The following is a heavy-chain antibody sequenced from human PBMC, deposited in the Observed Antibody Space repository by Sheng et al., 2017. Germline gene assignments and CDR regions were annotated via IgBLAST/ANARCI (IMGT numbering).Heavy chain of an antibody. J-gene: IGHJ4*02. CDR2: ISYDGSNK. V-gene: IGHV3-30*04. Sequence: QVQLVESGGGVVQPGRSLRLSCAASGFTFSSYAMHWVRQAPGKGLEWVAVISYDGSNKYYADSVKGRFTISRDNSKNTLYLQMNSLRAEDTAVYYCARAGSLRWELTDYWGQGTLVTVSS. D-gene: IGHD1-26*01. CDR3: ARAGSLRWELTDY. CDR1: GFTFSSYA.